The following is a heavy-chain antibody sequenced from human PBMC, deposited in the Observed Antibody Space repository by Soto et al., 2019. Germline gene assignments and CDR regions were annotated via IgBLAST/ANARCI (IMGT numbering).Heavy chain of an antibody. CDR3: ARDWGSYRHRPFDY. J-gene: IGHJ4*02. D-gene: IGHD3-16*02. V-gene: IGHV1-8*01. Sequence: QVQLVQSGAEVKKPGASVKVSCKASGYTFTSYDINWVRQATGQGLEWMGWMNPNSGNTGYAQKFLGRVTMTRNTSISTAYMELSSLRSEDTAVYYCARDWGSYRHRPFDYWGQGTLVTVSS. CDR1: GYTFTSYD. CDR2: MNPNSGNT.